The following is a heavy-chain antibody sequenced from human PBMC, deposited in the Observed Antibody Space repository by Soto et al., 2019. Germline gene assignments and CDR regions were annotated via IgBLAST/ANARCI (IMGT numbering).Heavy chain of an antibody. CDR2: VYYTGST. CDR1: GGSINGFY. D-gene: IGHD2-2*01. CDR3: AKYRRTQAEGFTLDY. J-gene: IGHJ4*02. Sequence: SETLSLTCTVSGGSINGFYWSWIRQPPGKGLEWIGYVYYTGSTTYNPSLESRVTMSVDTSKNQFSLKLSSVNAADTAVYYCAKYRRTQAEGFTLDYWGQGTLVTVSS. V-gene: IGHV4-59*01.